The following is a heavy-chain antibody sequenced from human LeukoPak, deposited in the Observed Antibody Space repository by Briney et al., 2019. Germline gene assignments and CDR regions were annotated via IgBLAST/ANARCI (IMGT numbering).Heavy chain of an antibody. Sequence: GGSLRLSCAASGFTFSSYEMNWVRQAPGKGLEWVSYISSSGSTIYCADSVKGRFTISRDNAKNSLYLQMNSLRAEDTAVYYCASGGYDSSLDYWGQGTLVTVSS. CDR1: GFTFSSYE. V-gene: IGHV3-48*03. D-gene: IGHD5-12*01. CDR2: ISSSGSTI. CDR3: ASGGYDSSLDY. J-gene: IGHJ4*02.